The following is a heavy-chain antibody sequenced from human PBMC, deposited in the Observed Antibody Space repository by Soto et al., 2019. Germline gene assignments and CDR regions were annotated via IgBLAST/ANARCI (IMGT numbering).Heavy chain of an antibody. Sequence: GGSLRLSCVASGFTFSSYGMHWVRQAPGKGLEWVAVIWYDGSNKYYADSVKGRFTISRDNSKNTLYLQMNSLRAEDTAVYYCARGRRSYGSGSYSYYFDYWGQGTLVTVSS. CDR1: GFTFSSYG. CDR2: IWYDGSNK. D-gene: IGHD3-10*01. J-gene: IGHJ4*02. V-gene: IGHV3-33*01. CDR3: ARGRRSYGSGSYSYYFDY.